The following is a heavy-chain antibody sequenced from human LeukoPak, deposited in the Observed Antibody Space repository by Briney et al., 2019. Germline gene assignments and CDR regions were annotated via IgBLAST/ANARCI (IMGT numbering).Heavy chain of an antibody. D-gene: IGHD2-8*02. CDR1: GGSFSGYY. V-gene: IGHV4-34*01. Sequence: SETLSLTCAVYGGSFSGYYWSWIRQPPGKGLEWIGEINHSGSTNYNPSLKSRVTISVDTSKNQFSLKLSSVTAADTAVYYCARGHTDVFDYWGQGTLVTVSS. CDR3: ARGHTDVFDY. J-gene: IGHJ4*02. CDR2: INHSGST.